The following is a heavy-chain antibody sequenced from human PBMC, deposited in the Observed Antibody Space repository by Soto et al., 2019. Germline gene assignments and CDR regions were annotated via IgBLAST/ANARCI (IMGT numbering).Heavy chain of an antibody. CDR1: GGSVSSGNYY. V-gene: IGHV4-61*01. CDR2: IYYSGST. Sequence: QVQLQESGPGLVRPSETLSLTCAVSGGSVSSGNYYWSWSRQPPGKGLEWIGFIYYSGSTNYNPSLKSRVTISVDTSKNQFSRKMSSVTAADTAVYYCARSGAGSGWLGGQGTLVTVSS. D-gene: IGHD6-19*01. CDR3: ARSGAGSGWL. J-gene: IGHJ4*02.